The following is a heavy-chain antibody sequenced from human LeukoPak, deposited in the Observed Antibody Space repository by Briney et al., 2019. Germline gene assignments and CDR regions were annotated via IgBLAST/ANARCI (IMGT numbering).Heavy chain of an antibody. CDR2: ISSSSTYI. J-gene: IGHJ4*02. Sequence: GGSLRLSCADSGFTFSSYSMNWVRQAPGKGLEWVSTISSSSTYIYYADSVKGRFTISRDNAKNSLYLQMNTLRAEDTAVYYCARDRHKYNYDSGGYPPYWGQGTLVTVSS. V-gene: IGHV3-21*01. CDR1: GFTFSSYS. CDR3: ARDRHKYNYDSGGYPPY. D-gene: IGHD3-22*01.